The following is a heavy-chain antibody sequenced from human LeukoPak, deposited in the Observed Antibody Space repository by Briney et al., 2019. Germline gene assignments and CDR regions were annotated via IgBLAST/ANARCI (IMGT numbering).Heavy chain of an antibody. J-gene: IGHJ4*02. CDR1: GFTFSNYS. CDR2: ITSSGSYI. Sequence: GGSLRLSCAASGFTFSNYSMNWVRQAPGKGLEWVSSITSSGSYIYYADSVKGRFTISRDNAKNSLYLQMNSLRDEDTAVYYCASAGSGLYWGQGTLVTVSS. CDR3: ASAGSGLY. D-gene: IGHD6-19*01. V-gene: IGHV3-21*01.